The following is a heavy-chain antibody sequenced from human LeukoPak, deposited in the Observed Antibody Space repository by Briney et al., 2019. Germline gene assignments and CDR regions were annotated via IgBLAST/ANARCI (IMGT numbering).Heavy chain of an antibody. J-gene: IGHJ4*02. CDR2: ISAYNGNT. CDR3: ARVTDNYYDSSGYYNY. D-gene: IGHD3-22*01. CDR1: GYTFTSYG. Sequence: GASVKVSCKASGYTFTSYGISWVRQAPGQGLEWMGWISAYNGNTNYAQKLQGRVTMTTDTSTSTAYMELRSLGSDDTAVYYCARVTDNYYDSSGYYNYWGQGTLVTVSS. V-gene: IGHV1-18*01.